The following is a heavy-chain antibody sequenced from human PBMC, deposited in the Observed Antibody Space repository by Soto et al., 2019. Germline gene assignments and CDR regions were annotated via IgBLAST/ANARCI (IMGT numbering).Heavy chain of an antibody. CDR3: AKDWRVDV. Sequence: SETLSLTCTVSGGSISSGDYYWSWIRQPPGKGLEWIGYIYYSGSTYNPSLKSRVTISVDTSKNQFSLKLSSVTAADTAVYYCAKDWRVDVWGQGTTVTVSS. V-gene: IGHV4-30-4*01. J-gene: IGHJ6*02. CDR1: GGSISSGDYY. CDR2: IYYSGST.